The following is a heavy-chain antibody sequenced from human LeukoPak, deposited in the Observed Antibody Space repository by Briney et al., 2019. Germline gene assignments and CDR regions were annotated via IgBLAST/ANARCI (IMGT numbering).Heavy chain of an antibody. CDR2: INPSGGST. J-gene: IGHJ4*02. CDR3: ARDTYNYDSSGYPTYYFDY. CDR1: GYTFTSYY. D-gene: IGHD3-22*01. V-gene: IGHV1-46*01. Sequence: ASVKVSCKASGYTFTSYYMHWVRQAPGQRLEWMGIINPSGGSTSYAQKFQGRVTMTRDTSTSTVYMELSSLRSEDTAVYYCARDTYNYDSSGYPTYYFDYWGQGTLVTVSS.